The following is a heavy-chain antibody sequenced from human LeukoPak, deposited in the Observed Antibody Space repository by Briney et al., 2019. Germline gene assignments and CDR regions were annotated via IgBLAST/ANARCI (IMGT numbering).Heavy chain of an antibody. D-gene: IGHD1-7*01. Sequence: GRSLRLSCAASGFTFSSYAMHWVRQAPGKGLEWVAVMSYDGSNKYYADSVKGRFTISRDNAKNSLYLQMNSLRAEDTAVYYCARESPLKLELGYWGQGTLVTVSS. J-gene: IGHJ4*02. CDR1: GFTFSSYA. V-gene: IGHV3-30-3*01. CDR3: ARESPLKLELGY. CDR2: MSYDGSNK.